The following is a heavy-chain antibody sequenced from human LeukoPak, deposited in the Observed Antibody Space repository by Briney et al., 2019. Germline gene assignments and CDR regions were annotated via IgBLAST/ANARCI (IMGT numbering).Heavy chain of an antibody. CDR1: GGSISSGGYY. V-gene: IGHV4-31*09. J-gene: IGHJ4*02. CDR2: IYYSGST. D-gene: IGHD2-8*02. CDR3: ARSAGWWSLDY. Sequence: SETLSLTCTVSGGSISSGGYYWSWIRQHPGKGLEWIGYIYYSGSTYYNPSLKNRVTISKDNSKNEFSLKLNSVTAADTAVYYCARSAGWWSLDYWGQGALVTVSA.